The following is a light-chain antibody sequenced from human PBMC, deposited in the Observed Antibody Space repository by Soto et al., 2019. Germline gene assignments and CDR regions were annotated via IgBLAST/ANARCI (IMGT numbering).Light chain of an antibody. V-gene: IGKV1-5*01. CDR1: QSISSW. CDR3: QQYNSYSGT. CDR2: DAS. J-gene: IGKJ2*01. Sequence: DIQMTQSPSTLSASVGDRVTITCRASQSISSWLAWYQQKPGKAPKLLIYDASSLESGVPSRFIGSGSGTEFTLTISSLQPDDFATYYCQQYNSYSGTFGQGTKLEIK.